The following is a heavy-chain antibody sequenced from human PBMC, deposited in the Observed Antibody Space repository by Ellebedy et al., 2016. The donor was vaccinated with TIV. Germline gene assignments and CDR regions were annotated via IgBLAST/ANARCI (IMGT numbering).Heavy chain of an antibody. D-gene: IGHD3-10*01. Sequence: MPSETLSLTCTVSGGSISSSSYYWGWIRQPPGRGLGGIGSLFHSGSTYYNPSLKSRATISVDTANHRFSLKLSSVTAADTAVYFCARGSPMVRGVGAFDIWGQGTMVTVSS. J-gene: IGHJ3*02. CDR1: GGSISSSSYY. CDR2: LFHSGST. CDR3: ARGSPMVRGVGAFDI. V-gene: IGHV4-39*02.